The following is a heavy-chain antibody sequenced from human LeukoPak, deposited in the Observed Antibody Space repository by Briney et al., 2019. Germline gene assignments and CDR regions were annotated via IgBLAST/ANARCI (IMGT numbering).Heavy chain of an antibody. Sequence: PGGSLRLSCAASGFTFSSYGMHWVRQAPGKGLEWVAFIRYDGSNKYYADSVKGRFTISRDNSKNTLYLQMNSLRAEDTAVYYCARDRGVQLESDFDYWGQGTLVTVSS. D-gene: IGHD1-1*01. CDR3: ARDRGVQLESDFDY. CDR2: IRYDGSNK. V-gene: IGHV3-30*02. CDR1: GFTFSSYG. J-gene: IGHJ4*02.